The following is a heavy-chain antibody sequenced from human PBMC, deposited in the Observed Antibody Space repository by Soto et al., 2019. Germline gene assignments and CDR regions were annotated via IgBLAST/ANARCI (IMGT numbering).Heavy chain of an antibody. CDR2: ISGDGTSI. V-gene: IGHV3-23*01. D-gene: IGHD1-26*01. CDR1: GFTFTNCA. Sequence: LESGGGLVQPGGSLRLSCAASGFTFTNCAMSWVRQAPGKGLEWVSIISGDGTSIYYADSVKGRFTISRDNSKKTLDLHMSSLGADETAVYYCVKAVGPTAPSSRIFDYWGQGALLTVSS. J-gene: IGHJ4*02. CDR3: VKAVGPTAPSSRIFDY.